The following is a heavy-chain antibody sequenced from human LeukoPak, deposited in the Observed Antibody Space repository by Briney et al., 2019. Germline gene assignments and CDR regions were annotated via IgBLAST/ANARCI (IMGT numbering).Heavy chain of an antibody. CDR1: GYSFTSYW. D-gene: IGHD3-10*01. CDR3: ARSRGSGSYYTPFDY. V-gene: IGHV5-51*01. J-gene: IGHJ4*02. Sequence: GESLKISCKGFGYSFTSYWIGWVRQMPGKGLEWMGIIYPGDSDTRYSPSFQGQVTISADKSISTAYLQWSSLKASDTAMYYCARSRGSGSYYTPFDYWGQGTLVTVSS. CDR2: IYPGDSDT.